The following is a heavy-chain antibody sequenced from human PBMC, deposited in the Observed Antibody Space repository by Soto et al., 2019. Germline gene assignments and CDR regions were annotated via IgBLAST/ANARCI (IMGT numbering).Heavy chain of an antibody. J-gene: IGHJ6*02. Sequence: GESLKISCKGSGYSFTSYWIGWVRQMPGKGLEWMGIIYPGDSDTRYSPSFQGQVTISADKSISTAYLQWSSLKASDTVMYYCARHLAYCSGGSCYSWYYGMDVWGQGTTVTVSS. D-gene: IGHD2-15*01. CDR2: IYPGDSDT. V-gene: IGHV5-51*01. CDR3: ARHLAYCSGGSCYSWYYGMDV. CDR1: GYSFTSYW.